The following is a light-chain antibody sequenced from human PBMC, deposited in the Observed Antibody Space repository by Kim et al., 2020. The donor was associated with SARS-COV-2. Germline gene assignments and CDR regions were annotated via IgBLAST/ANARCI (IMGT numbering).Light chain of an antibody. V-gene: IGKV1-39*01. CDR1: QSIAGY. J-gene: IGKJ4*01. CDR3: QRSYTAPLT. Sequence: DIQMTQSPSSLSASVGDRVTITCRASQSIAGYFNWYQQKPRKAPKLLIYTASRLQSVVPSRCRGSESWTDFTLTISSLQPEDFATCYCQRSYTAPLTFFGRAKVDSK. CDR2: TAS.